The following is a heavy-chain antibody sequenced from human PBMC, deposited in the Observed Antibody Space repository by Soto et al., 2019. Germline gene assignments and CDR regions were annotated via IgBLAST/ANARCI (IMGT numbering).Heavy chain of an antibody. J-gene: IGHJ4*02. CDR2: IYYTGNT. Sequence: QVQLQESGPGLVKPSQTLSLTCTVSGASISSGGYYWTSIRHHPEKGLEWIGYIYYTGNTYYNPYLNSRVTMSVDTSKNQFSLKLSSVTAADTAVYYCARDYGDYFDYWGQGTLVTVSS. CDR1: GASISSGGYY. V-gene: IGHV4-31*03. D-gene: IGHD4-17*01. CDR3: ARDYGDYFDY.